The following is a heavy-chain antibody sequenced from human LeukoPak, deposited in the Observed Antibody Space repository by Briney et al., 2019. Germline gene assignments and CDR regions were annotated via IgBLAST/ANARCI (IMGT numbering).Heavy chain of an antibody. V-gene: IGHV1-69*13. CDR3: ALGGSYYSNYYYGMDV. CDR2: IIPIFGTA. D-gene: IGHD1-26*01. Sequence: SVKVSCKASGGTFSSYAISWVRQAPGQGLEWMGAIIPIFGTANYAQKFQGRVTITADESTSTAYMELSSLRSEDTAVYYCALGGSYYSNYYYGMDVWGQGTTVTVSS. J-gene: IGHJ6*02. CDR1: GGTFSSYA.